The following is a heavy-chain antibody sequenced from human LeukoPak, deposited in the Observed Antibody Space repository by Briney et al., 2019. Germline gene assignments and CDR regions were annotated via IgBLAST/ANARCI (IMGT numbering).Heavy chain of an antibody. V-gene: IGHV3-30*02. CDR1: GFTFSSYG. CDR3: AKDYYDSSGLDY. J-gene: IGHJ4*02. Sequence: GGSLRLSCAAAGFTFSSYGMHWVRQAPGKGLEWVAFIRYDGSNKYYADSVKGRFTISRDNSKNTLYLQMNSLRAEDTAVYYCAKDYYDSSGLDYWGQGTLVTVSS. CDR2: IRYDGSNK. D-gene: IGHD3-22*01.